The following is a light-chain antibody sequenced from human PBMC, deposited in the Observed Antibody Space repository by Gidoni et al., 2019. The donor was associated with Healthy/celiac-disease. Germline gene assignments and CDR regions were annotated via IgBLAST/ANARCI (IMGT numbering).Light chain of an antibody. V-gene: IGLV2-14*03. CDR3: SSYTSSSTPWV. CDR2: DVS. CDR1: SSDVGGYEY. J-gene: IGLJ3*02. Sequence: QSALTQPASVSGSPGQSITISCTGTSSDVGGYEYFSWYQQHPGKAPKLMIYDVSNRPSGVSNRFSGSKSGNTASLTISGLQAEDEADYYCSSYTSSSTPWVFGGGTKLTVL.